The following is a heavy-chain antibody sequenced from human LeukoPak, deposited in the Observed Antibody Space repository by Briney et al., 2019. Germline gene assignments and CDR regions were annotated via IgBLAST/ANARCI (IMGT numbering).Heavy chain of an antibody. J-gene: IGHJ4*02. CDR2: IYYSGST. CDR3: ARDSGLRYFDWSGNNFDY. Sequence: PSETLSLTCTVSGGSISSGGYYWSWIRQHPGKGLEWIGYIYYSGSTYYNPSLKSRVTMSVDTSKNQFSLKLSSVTAADTAVYYCARDSGLRYFDWSGNNFDYWGQGTLVTVSS. D-gene: IGHD3-9*01. CDR1: GGSISSGGYY. V-gene: IGHV4-31*03.